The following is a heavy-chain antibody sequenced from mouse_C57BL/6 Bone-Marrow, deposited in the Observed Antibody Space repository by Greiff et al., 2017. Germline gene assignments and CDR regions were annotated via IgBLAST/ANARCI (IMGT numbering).Heavy chain of an antibody. Sequence: DVKLVESGGGLVQPGGSLKLSCAASGFTFSDYYMYWVRQTPEKRLEWVAYISNGGGSTYYPDTVKGRFTISRDNAKNTLYLQMSRLKSEDTAMYYCGRRWLLYYAMDYWGQGTSVTVSS. D-gene: IGHD2-3*01. V-gene: IGHV5-12*01. J-gene: IGHJ4*01. CDR1: GFTFSDYY. CDR2: ISNGGGST. CDR3: GRRWLLYYAMDY.